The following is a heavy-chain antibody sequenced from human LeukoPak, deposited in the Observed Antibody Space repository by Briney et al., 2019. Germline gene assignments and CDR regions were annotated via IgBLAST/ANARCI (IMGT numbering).Heavy chain of an antibody. Sequence: GGSLRLSCAASGFIFSDYGIHWVRQAPGKGLEWVAVISYDGNDKFYGDSVKGRFTISRDNSKNTVYLQMNSPRREDTAVYYCAKGTDSSWSAGNWFGPWGQGTLVTVSS. D-gene: IGHD6-6*01. CDR1: GFIFSDYG. CDR2: ISYDGNDK. V-gene: IGHV3-30*18. CDR3: AKGTDSSWSAGNWFGP. J-gene: IGHJ5*02.